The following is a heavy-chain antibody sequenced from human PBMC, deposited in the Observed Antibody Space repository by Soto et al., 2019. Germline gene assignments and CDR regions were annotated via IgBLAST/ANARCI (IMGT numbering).Heavy chain of an antibody. CDR2: ISAHNGNT. CDR1: GCAFTTYG. J-gene: IGHJ4*02. CDR3: ARGRYGDY. V-gene: IGHV1-18*01. D-gene: IGHD1-1*01. Sequence: QVHLVQSGAEVKKPGASVKVSCKGSGCAFTTYGITWVRQAPGQGLEWMGWISAHNGNTNYAQKLQGRVTVTRDTSTSTAYMELRILRSDDTAVYYCARGRYGDYWGQGALVTVS.